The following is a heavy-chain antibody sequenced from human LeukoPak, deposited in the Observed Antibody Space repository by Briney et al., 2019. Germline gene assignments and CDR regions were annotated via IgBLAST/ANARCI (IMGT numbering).Heavy chain of an antibody. CDR2: ISYDGSNK. Sequence: PGRSLRLSWAASGFTFSSYAMHWVRQAPGKGLEWVAVISYDGSNKYYADSVKGRFTISRDNSKNTLYLQMNSLRAEDTAVYYCARAWRGSGSYYFDYWGQGPLVTVSS. CDR1: GFTFSSYA. D-gene: IGHD3-10*01. CDR3: ARAWRGSGSYYFDY. J-gene: IGHJ4*02. V-gene: IGHV3-30*04.